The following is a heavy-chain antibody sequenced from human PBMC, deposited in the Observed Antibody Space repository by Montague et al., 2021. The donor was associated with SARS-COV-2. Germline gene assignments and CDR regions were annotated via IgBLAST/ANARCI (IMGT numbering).Heavy chain of an antibody. CDR2: ISSSSSYI. CDR1: GFTFSSYS. Sequence: SRRLSCAASGFTFSSYSMNWVRQAPGKGLEWVSSISSSSSYIYYADSVKGRFTISRDNAKNSLYLQMNSLRAEDTAVYYCVRGDFDWLLSFHYGMDVWGQGTTVTVSS. CDR3: VRGDFDWLLSFHYGMDV. D-gene: IGHD3-9*01. V-gene: IGHV3-21*01. J-gene: IGHJ6*02.